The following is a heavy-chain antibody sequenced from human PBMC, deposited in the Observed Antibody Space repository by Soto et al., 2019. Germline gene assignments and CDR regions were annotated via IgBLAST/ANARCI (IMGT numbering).Heavy chain of an antibody. CDR2: ISYDGSNK. D-gene: IGHD3-22*01. CDR3: AKGGYYDSSGMENAFDI. Sequence: GGSLRLSCAASGFTFSSYGMHWVRQAPGKGLEWVAVISYDGSNKYYADSVKGRFTISRDNSKNTLYLQMNSLRAEDTAVYYCAKGGYYDSSGMENAFDIWGQGTMVTVSS. CDR1: GFTFSSYG. J-gene: IGHJ3*02. V-gene: IGHV3-30*18.